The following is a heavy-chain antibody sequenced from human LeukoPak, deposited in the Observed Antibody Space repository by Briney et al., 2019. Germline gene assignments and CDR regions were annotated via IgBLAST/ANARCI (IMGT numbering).Heavy chain of an antibody. V-gene: IGHV3-74*01. Sequence: GGSLRLSCAASGFSFSVYWMHWVRQAPGKGPVWVSRIKTDGSITDYADFVKGRFTISRDNSKNSLYLQMNSLRAEDTAVYYCASHDYGDYASFDYWGQGTLVTVSS. J-gene: IGHJ4*02. CDR1: GFSFSVYW. D-gene: IGHD4-17*01. CDR2: IKTDGSIT. CDR3: ASHDYGDYASFDY.